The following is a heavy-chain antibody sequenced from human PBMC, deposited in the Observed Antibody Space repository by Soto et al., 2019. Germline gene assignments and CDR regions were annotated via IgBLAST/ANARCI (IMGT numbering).Heavy chain of an antibody. J-gene: IGHJ6*02. CDR3: AREDIVVVVAARSMDV. Sequence: GGSLRLSCAASGFTFSSYGMHWVRQAPGKGLEWVAVIWYDGSNKYYADSVKGRFTISRDNSKNTLYLQMNSLRAEDTAVYYCAREDIVVVVAARSMDVWGQGTTVTVSS. CDR2: IWYDGSNK. V-gene: IGHV3-33*01. D-gene: IGHD2-15*01. CDR1: GFTFSSYG.